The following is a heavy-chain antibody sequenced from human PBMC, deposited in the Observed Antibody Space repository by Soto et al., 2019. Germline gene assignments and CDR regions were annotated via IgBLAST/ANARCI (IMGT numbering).Heavy chain of an antibody. D-gene: IGHD3-22*01. CDR2: ISVSGGST. CDR3: AKGMGGYRPPPLDFDY. CDR1: GFTFSSYA. V-gene: IGHV3-23*01. J-gene: IGHJ4*02. Sequence: PGGSLRLSCAASGFTFSSYAMSWVRQAPGKGLEWVSAISVSGGSTYYADSVKGRFTISRDNSKNTLYLQMNSLRAEDTAVYYCAKGMGGYRPPPLDFDYWGQGTLVTVSS.